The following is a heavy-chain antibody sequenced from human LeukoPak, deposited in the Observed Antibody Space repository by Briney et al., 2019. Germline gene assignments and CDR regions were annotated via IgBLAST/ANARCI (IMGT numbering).Heavy chain of an antibody. D-gene: IGHD6-19*01. CDR1: GGSISSGGYY. CDR3: ARGDRAVAGAWGWFDP. Sequence: SQTLSLTCTVSGGSISSGGYYWSWIRQHPGKGLEWIGRIYTTGSTNYNPSLKSRVTMSVDTSKNQFSLKLSSVTAADTAVYYCARGDRAVAGAWGWFDPWGQGTLVAVSS. CDR2: IYTTGST. V-gene: IGHV4-61*02. J-gene: IGHJ5*02.